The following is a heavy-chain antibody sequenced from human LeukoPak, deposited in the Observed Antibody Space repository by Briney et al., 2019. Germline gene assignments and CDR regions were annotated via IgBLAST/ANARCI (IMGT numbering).Heavy chain of an antibody. CDR3: GREYASSGYCDS. D-gene: IGHD3-22*01. CDR2: ISGSGGST. Sequence: LPEGSLRLXCAASGFTFRSYAMSWVRQAPGKGLEWVSAISGSGGSTYYADSVKGRFTISRDNSKNTLYLQMNSLRAEDTAVYYCGREYASSGYCDSWGQRTLVTVSS. CDR1: GFTFRSYA. V-gene: IGHV3-23*01. J-gene: IGHJ4*02.